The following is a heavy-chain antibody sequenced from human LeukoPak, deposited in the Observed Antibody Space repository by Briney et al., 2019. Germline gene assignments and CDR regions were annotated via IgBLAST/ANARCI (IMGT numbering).Heavy chain of an antibody. CDR3: AKHLRATNTYIFFGLDV. CDR1: GFTFKDYG. J-gene: IGHJ6*02. Sequence: PGGSLRLSCAATGFTFKDYGMHWVRQPPGKGLEWVSGINWEGGGTHNADSVKGRFTISRDNAKNSLYLQMTSLRPEDTALYYCAKHLRATNTYIFFGLDVWGQGTTVTVSS. V-gene: IGHV3-9*01. D-gene: IGHD1-26*01. CDR2: INWEGGGT.